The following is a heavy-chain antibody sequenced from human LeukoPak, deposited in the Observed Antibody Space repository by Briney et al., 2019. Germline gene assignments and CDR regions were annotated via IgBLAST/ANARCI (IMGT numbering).Heavy chain of an antibody. V-gene: IGHV3-30-3*01. Sequence: GGSLRLSCAASGFTLSSYAMHWVRQAPGKGLEWVAVISYDGSNKYYADSVKGRFTISRDNSKNTLYLQMNSLRAEDTAVYYCARVTGAFDIWGQGTMVTVSS. CDR1: GFTLSSYA. D-gene: IGHD4-11*01. J-gene: IGHJ3*02. CDR3: ARVTGAFDI. CDR2: ISYDGSNK.